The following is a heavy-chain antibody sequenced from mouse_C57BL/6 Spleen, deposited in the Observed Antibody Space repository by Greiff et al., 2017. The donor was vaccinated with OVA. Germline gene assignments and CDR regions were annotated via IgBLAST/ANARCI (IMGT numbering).Heavy chain of an antibody. J-gene: IGHJ2*01. CDR1: GYAFSSSW. V-gene: IGHV1-82*01. CDR2: IYPGDGDT. CDR3: AREIERGYFDD. Sequence: VKLVESGPELVKPGASVKISCKASGYAFSSSWMNWVKQRPGQGLEWIGRIYPGDGDTNYNGKFKGKATLTADKSSSTAYMQLSSLTSEDSAVYFCAREIERGYFDDWGQGTTLTVSS.